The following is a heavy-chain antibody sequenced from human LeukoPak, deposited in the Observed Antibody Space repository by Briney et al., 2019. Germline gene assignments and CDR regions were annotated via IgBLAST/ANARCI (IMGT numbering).Heavy chain of an antibody. V-gene: IGHV3-30*02. CDR2: IRYDGSNK. D-gene: IGHD2-2*01. J-gene: IGHJ1*01. CDR3: AKDFPPLGYCSSTSCQGGYFQH. CDR1: GFTFSSYG. Sequence: GGSLRLSFAASGFTFSSYGMHWVRQAPGKGLEWVAFIRYDGSNKYYADSVKGRFTISRDNSKNTLYLQMNSLRAEDTAVYYCAKDFPPLGYCSSTSCQGGYFQHWGQGTLVTVSS.